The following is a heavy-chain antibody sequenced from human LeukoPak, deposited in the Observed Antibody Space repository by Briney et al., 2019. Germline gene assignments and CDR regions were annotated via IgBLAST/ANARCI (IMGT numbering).Heavy chain of an antibody. V-gene: IGHV3-30*03. Sequence: PGGSLRLSCAASGFTFSSYGMHWVRQAPGKGLEWVAVISCDGSNKYYADSVKGRFTISRDNSRNTLYLQMNSLRAEDTAVYYCARMYNSGWRYFDSWGQGTLVTVSS. J-gene: IGHJ4*02. CDR2: ISCDGSNK. D-gene: IGHD6-19*01. CDR3: ARMYNSGWRYFDS. CDR1: GFTFSSYG.